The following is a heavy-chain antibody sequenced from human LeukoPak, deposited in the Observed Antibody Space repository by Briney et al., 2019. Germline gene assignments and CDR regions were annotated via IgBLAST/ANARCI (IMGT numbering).Heavy chain of an antibody. CDR2: ISSGGTYE. V-gene: IGHV3-30*03. CDR3: ARDSTYYYDSGSSGPHYFDN. Sequence: GGSLRLSCAASGFKFDDYGMSWVRQAPGKGLEWVSLISSGGTYEYYADSVKGRFTISRDNSKNTLYLQLNSLRAEDTAVYYCARDSTYYYDSGSSGPHYFDNWGQGTLVTVSS. J-gene: IGHJ4*02. D-gene: IGHD3-10*01. CDR1: GFKFDDYG.